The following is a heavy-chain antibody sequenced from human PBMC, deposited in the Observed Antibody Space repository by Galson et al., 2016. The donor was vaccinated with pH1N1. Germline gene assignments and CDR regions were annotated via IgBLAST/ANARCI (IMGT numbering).Heavy chain of an antibody. J-gene: IGHJ4*02. Sequence: TLSLTCPVYGGSFSDYYWSWIRQPPGKGLEWIGEVNPSGSTIYNPSLNSRVIISADTSRNQFSLKLTSVTAADTAVYFRARVDFGGKLGDWGQGTQVTVSS. CDR3: ARVDFGGKLGD. CDR1: GGSFSDYY. V-gene: IGHV4-34*01. D-gene: IGHD3-10*01. CDR2: VNPSGST.